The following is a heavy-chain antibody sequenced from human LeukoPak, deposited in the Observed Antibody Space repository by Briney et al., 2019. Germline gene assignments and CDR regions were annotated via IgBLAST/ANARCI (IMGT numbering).Heavy chain of an antibody. D-gene: IGHD2-21*02. Sequence: SETLSLTCTLSGGSIGSYYWSWIRQPPGKGLEWIGYIYYSGSTNYNPSLKSRVTISVDTSKNQFSLKLSSVTAADTAVYYCARALGDAHYYHYGMDVWGQGTTVTVSS. J-gene: IGHJ6*02. CDR2: IYYSGST. CDR3: ARALGDAHYYHYGMDV. CDR1: GGSIGSYY. V-gene: IGHV4-59*01.